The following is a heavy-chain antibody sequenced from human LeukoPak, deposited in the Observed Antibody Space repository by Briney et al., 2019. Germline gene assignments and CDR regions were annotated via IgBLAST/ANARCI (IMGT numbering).Heavy chain of an antibody. V-gene: IGHV4-34*01. D-gene: IGHD3-3*01. J-gene: IGHJ4*02. CDR1: GGSISSYY. CDR2: INHSGST. CDR3: ARGYDFWSGYYDY. Sequence: SETLSLTCTVSGGSISSYYWSWIRQPPGKGLEWIGEINHSGSTNYNPSLKSRVTISVDTSKNQFSLKLSSVTAADTAVYYCARGYDFWSGYYDYWGQGTLVTVSS.